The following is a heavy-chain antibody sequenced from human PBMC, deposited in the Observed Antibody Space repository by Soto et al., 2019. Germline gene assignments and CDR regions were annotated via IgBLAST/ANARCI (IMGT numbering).Heavy chain of an antibody. CDR1: GYTFTSYA. V-gene: IGHV1-3*05. D-gene: IGHD6-19*01. CDR2: INAGNGNT. CDR3: ARKYNCGWCFDY. Sequence: QVQLVQSGAEEKKPGASVKVSCKTSGYTFTSYAVHLVRQAPGQRLEWMGWINAGNGNTEYSQKFQGRVTITRDTPASTVYMELNILKSEDTALYYCARKYNCGWCFDYWGQGTLVTVSS. J-gene: IGHJ4*02.